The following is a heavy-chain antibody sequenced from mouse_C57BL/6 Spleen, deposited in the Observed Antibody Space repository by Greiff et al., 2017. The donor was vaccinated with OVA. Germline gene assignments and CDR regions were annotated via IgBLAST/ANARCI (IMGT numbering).Heavy chain of an antibody. V-gene: IGHV1-69*01. J-gene: IGHJ1*03. CDR1: GYTFTSYW. CDR2: IDPSDSYT. D-gene: IGHD1-1*01. Sequence: QVQLKQPGAELVMPGASVKLSCKASGYTFTSYWMHWVKQRPGQGLEWIGEIDPSDSYTNYNQKFKGKSTLTVDKSSSTAYMQLSSLTSEDSAVYYCARSNYYYGSRYWYFDVWGTGTTVTVSS. CDR3: ARSNYYYGSRYWYFDV.